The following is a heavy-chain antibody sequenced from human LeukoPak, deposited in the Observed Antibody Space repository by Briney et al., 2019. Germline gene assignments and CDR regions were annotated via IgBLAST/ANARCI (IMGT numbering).Heavy chain of an antibody. CDR3: ARTRRGYCSSTSCPYYFGY. CDR2: IYYSGST. J-gene: IGHJ4*02. CDR1: GGSISSGGYY. Sequence: SETLPLTCTVSGGSISSGGYYWSWIRQHPGKGLEWIGYIYYSGSTYYNPSLKSRVTISVDTSKNQFSLKLSSVTAADTAVYYCARTRRGYCSSTSCPYYFGYWGQGTLVTVSS. V-gene: IGHV4-31*03. D-gene: IGHD2-2*01.